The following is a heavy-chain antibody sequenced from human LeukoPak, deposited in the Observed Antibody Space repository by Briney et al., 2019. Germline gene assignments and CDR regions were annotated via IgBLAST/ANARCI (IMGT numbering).Heavy chain of an antibody. D-gene: IGHD2-15*01. V-gene: IGHV3-53*01. J-gene: IGHJ6*02. CDR2: IFSGGTT. CDR3: ARDGNYYDMDV. CDR1: VFTDSSNY. Sequence: TGGSLKVSYAASVFTDSSNYMSCVRQAPGKGLEWVSVIFSGGTTYYADSVKGRFTISRDNSRNTLYLQMNSLRAEDTAVYYCARDGNYYDMDVWGQGTTVTFSS.